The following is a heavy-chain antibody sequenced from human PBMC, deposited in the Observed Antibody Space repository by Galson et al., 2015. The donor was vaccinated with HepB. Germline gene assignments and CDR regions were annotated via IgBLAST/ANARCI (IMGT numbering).Heavy chain of an antibody. D-gene: IGHD3-16*01. Sequence: SLRLSCAASGFTFSIEAMYWVRQAPDKGLEFVAATSYDGETKYYADSVRGRFTISRDNSKNTLYLQMNSLRVEDKALYYCAKDWGLGVWGQGTTVTVSS. CDR2: TSYDGETK. CDR3: AKDWGLGV. CDR1: GFTFSIEA. V-gene: IGHV3-30-3*02. J-gene: IGHJ6*02.